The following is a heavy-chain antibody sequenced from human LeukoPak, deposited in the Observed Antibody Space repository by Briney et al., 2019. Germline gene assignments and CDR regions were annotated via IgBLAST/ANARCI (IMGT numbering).Heavy chain of an antibody. CDR2: IYYSGST. CDR3: ARADPLYCSSTSCYLRWFDP. D-gene: IGHD2-2*01. V-gene: IGHV4-59*11. CDR1: GGSISSHY. Sequence: SETLSLTCTVSGGSISSHYWSWIRQPPGKGLEWIGYIYYSGSTNYNPSLKSRVTISVDTSKNQFSLQLSSVTAADTAVYYCARADPLYCSSTSCYLRWFDPWGQGTLVTVSS. J-gene: IGHJ5*02.